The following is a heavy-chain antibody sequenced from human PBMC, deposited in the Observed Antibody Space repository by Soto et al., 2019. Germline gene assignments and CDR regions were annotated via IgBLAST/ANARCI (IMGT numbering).Heavy chain of an antibody. D-gene: IGHD2-2*02. V-gene: IGHV6-1*01. CDR3: ARGGHGYNLLDY. Sequence: SQTLSLTCVISGDSVSSTSVAWNWIRQSPSRGLEWLGRTYYRSQWYNNYAGSVKGRITINSDTSKNQFSLQLNSVTPEDTAVYYCARGGHGYNLLDYWDQGTLVTVSS. CDR2: TYYRSQWYN. J-gene: IGHJ4*02. CDR1: GDSVSSTSVA.